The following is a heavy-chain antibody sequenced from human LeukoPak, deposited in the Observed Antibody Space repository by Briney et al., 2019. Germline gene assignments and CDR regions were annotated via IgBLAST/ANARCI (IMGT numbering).Heavy chain of an antibody. J-gene: IGHJ4*02. Sequence: PGGSLRLSCAASGFTFSSYAMSWVRQAPGKGLEWVSAISGSGGSTYYADSVKGRFTISRDNSKNTLYLQMNSLRAEDTAVYYCAKCRRITIFAVASSLDYWGQGTLVTVSS. V-gene: IGHV3-23*01. CDR1: GFTFSSYA. CDR2: ISGSGGST. CDR3: AKCRRITIFAVASSLDY. D-gene: IGHD3-3*01.